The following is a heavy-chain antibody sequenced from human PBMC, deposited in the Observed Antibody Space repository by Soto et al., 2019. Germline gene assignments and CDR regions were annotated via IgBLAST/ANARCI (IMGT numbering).Heavy chain of an antibody. V-gene: IGHV3-53*01. CDR1: GGSFSGYY. Sequence: VQLQQWGAGLLKPSETLSLTCAVYGGSFSGYYWSWIRQPPGKGLEGVSVIYSGGYTAYGDSVKGRFTTPRDNSKNPLYLKRNGRRADDTAVFFCAPPPGGGGYWGQGTLVTVSS. J-gene: IGHJ4*02. CDR2: IYSGGYT. CDR3: APPPGGGGY. D-gene: IGHD3-10*01.